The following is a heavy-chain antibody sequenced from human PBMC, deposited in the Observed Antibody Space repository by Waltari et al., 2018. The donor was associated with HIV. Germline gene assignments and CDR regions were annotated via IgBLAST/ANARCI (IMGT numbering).Heavy chain of an antibody. V-gene: IGHV4-59*01. D-gene: IGHD3-22*01. Sequence: QVQLQESGPGLVKPSETLSLICRVSGGPTSGYYWTWIRQPPGKGLEWIGYVHGSGNTKYNPSLQSRVTISIDTSKNQVSLALNSVTAADTAVYFCARVKASYYDGSGFYFLDYWGQGTLVTVSS. CDR2: VHGSGNT. J-gene: IGHJ4*02. CDR3: ARVKASYYDGSGFYFLDY. CDR1: GGPTSGYY.